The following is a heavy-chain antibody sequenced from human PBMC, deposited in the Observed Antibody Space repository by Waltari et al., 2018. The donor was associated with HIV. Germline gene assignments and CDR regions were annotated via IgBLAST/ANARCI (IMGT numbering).Heavy chain of an antibody. CDR2: IWYDGSNQ. D-gene: IGHD2-8*02. Sequence: QVQLVESGGGVVQPGMSLRLSCAASEFTFSNYGMHWVRQAPGKGLEWVAVIWYDGSNQYYADSVKGRFTISRDNSKNRLFLQMNGLRTEDTGVYYCARVLRVAEVYDGMDVWGQGTTVIVSS. J-gene: IGHJ6*02. CDR3: ARVLRVAEVYDGMDV. V-gene: IGHV3-33*01. CDR1: EFTFSNYG.